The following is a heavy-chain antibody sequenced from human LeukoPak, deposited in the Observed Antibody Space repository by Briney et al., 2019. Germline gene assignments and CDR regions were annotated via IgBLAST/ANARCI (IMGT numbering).Heavy chain of an antibody. V-gene: IGHV3-43D*03. CDR1: GFTFDDYA. CDR3: ATLAVAGTFDY. CDR2: ISWDGGST. J-gene: IGHJ4*02. D-gene: IGHD6-19*01. Sequence: GGSLRLSCAASGFTFDDYAMHWVRQAPGKGLEWVSLISWDGGSTYYADSVKGRFTISRDNSKNSLYLQMNSLRAEDMALYYCATLAVAGTFDYWGQGTLVTVSS.